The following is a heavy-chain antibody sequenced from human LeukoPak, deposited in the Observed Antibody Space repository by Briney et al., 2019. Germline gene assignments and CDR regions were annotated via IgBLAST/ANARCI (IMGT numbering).Heavy chain of an antibody. Sequence: SVKVSCKASGGTFSSYAISWVRQAPGQGLELMGGIIPIFGTANYAQKFQGRVTITTDESTSTAYVELSSLRSEDTAVYYCCCYYGSGSYYIFDYWGQGTLVTVSS. CDR1: GGTFSSYA. V-gene: IGHV1-69*05. D-gene: IGHD3-10*01. CDR3: CCYYGSGSYYIFDY. J-gene: IGHJ4*02. CDR2: IIPIFGTA.